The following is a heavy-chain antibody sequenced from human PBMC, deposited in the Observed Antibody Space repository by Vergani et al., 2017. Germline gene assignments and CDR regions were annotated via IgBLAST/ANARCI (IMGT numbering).Heavy chain of an antibody. CDR2: FDPEHGEV. CDR1: GYSLTELT. V-gene: IGHV1-24*01. CDR3: AIGTNYYDSSGYYLDY. J-gene: IGHJ4*02. Sequence: VQLVQSGSEVRKPGASVKVPCQVSGYSLTELTIHWVRQAPGKGLGLMGGFDPEHGEVTFSHHIQGRVTMTEDRSTDTAYMELSSLRPEDTALYYCAIGTNYYDSSGYYLDYWGQGTLVTVSS. D-gene: IGHD3-22*01.